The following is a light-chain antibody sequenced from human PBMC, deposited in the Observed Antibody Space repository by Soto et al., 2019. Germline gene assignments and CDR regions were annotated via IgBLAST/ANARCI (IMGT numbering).Light chain of an antibody. Sequence: SALTQPASVSGSPGQSIATSCTGTSNDVGGYNYVSWYQQHPGKAPKLMLYGVTNRPSGVSDRFSGSKSGNTASLTISGLQAEDEADYYCTSYTTSSTYVFGTGTKVTVL. CDR2: GVT. CDR1: SNDVGGYNY. CDR3: TSYTTSSTYV. J-gene: IGLJ1*01. V-gene: IGLV2-14*01.